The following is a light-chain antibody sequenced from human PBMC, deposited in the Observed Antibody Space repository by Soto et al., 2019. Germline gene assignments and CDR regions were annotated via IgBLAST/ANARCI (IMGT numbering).Light chain of an antibody. J-gene: IGKJ2*01. CDR3: QQYGSPPHT. V-gene: IGKV3-20*01. Sequence: EIALTQSPGTLSLSPGERATLSCRASQSVYNSYLAWYQQRPGQAPRLLINGASNRATGIPDRFTGSGSGTGFTLTISRLEPEDFAVYYCQQYGSPPHTFGQGTKLEIK. CDR1: QSVYNSY. CDR2: GAS.